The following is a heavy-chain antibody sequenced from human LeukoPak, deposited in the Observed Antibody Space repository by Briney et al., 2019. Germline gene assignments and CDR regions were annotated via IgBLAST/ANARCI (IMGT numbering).Heavy chain of an antibody. CDR1: GGSISSGGYP. V-gene: IGHV4-30-2*01. CDR3: ARFRGYNNAFDI. Sequence: SETLSLTCAVSGGSISSGGYPWSWIRQPPGKGLEWIGYIYHSGSTYYNPSLKSRVTISVDRSKNQFSLKLSSVTAADTAVYYCARFRGYNNAFDIWGQGTMVTVSS. CDR2: IYHSGST. D-gene: IGHD5-18*01. J-gene: IGHJ3*02.